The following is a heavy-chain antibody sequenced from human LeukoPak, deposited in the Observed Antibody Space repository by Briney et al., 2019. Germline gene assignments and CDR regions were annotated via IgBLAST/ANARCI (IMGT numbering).Heavy chain of an antibody. Sequence: GESLQISCKGSGYSFTSYWIGWVRQMPGKGLEWMGIIYPGDSDTRYSPSFQGQVTISADKSISTAYLQWSSLKASDTAMYYCARYSSSFLSNFDYWGQGTLVTVSS. D-gene: IGHD6-6*01. CDR3: ARYSSSFLSNFDY. V-gene: IGHV5-51*01. CDR2: IYPGDSDT. J-gene: IGHJ4*02. CDR1: GYSFTSYW.